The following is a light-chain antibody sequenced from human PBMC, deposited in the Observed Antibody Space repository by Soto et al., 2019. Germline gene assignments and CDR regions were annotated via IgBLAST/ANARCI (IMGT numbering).Light chain of an antibody. CDR3: QQYGSSLWT. CDR1: QSVSTN. Sequence: DIQMTHSPATLSVSACDRATLSSRASQSVSTNLAWHQQKPGQAPRLLIYGASTRATGIPARFSGSGSGTDFTLTISRLEPEDFAVYYCQQYGSSLWTFGQGTKVDI. J-gene: IGKJ1*01. V-gene: IGKV3-15*01. CDR2: GAS.